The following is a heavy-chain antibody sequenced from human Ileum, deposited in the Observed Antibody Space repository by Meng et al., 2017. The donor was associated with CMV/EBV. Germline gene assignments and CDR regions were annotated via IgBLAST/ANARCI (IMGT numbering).Heavy chain of an antibody. V-gene: IGHV3-66*02. D-gene: IGHD3-22*01. Sequence: GGSLRLSCAASGFTVSSNYMSWVRQAPGKGLEWVSVIYSVGDTFYADSVRGRFTMSRDNSKNTLYLQMNSLRAEDTAVYYCARRKYDSGDYYHHAFDMWGQGTLVT. CDR1: GFTVSSNY. CDR2: IYSVGDT. J-gene: IGHJ3*02. CDR3: ARRKYDSGDYYHHAFDM.